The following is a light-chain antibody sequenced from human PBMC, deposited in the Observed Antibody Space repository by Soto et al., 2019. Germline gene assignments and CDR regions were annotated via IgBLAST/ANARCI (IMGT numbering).Light chain of an antibody. CDR3: LQHHTYPCT. J-gene: IGKJ2*02. V-gene: IGKV1-17*01. CDR2: GAS. Sequence: DIQMTQSPSSLPASVGDRVTITCRASQAIRNDLGWYQHKPGKAPRRLIYGASSLQAGVPSRFSGSGSGTEFTLTISSLQPEDFATYYCLQHHTYPCTFGQGTKVDIK. CDR1: QAIRND.